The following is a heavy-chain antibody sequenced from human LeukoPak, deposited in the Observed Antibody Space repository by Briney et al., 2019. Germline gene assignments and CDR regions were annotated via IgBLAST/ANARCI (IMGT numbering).Heavy chain of an antibody. J-gene: IGHJ6*03. CDR2: IYPGDPDT. D-gene: IGHD6-13*01. V-gene: IGHV5-51*01. CDR1: GYSFTSYW. Sequence: GESMKISCKGSGYSFTSYWIGWVRQMPGKGLEWMGIIYPGDPDTRYSPSFQGQVTISADKSISTAYLQWSSLKASDTAMYYCARQLDYYYYYMDVWGKGTTVTVSS. CDR3: ARQLDYYYYYMDV.